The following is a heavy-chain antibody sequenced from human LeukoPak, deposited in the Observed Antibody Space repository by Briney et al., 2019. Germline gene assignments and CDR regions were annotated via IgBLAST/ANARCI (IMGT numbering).Heavy chain of an antibody. CDR1: GYTFTGYY. J-gene: IGHJ4*02. Sequence: ASVKVSCKASGYTFTGYYMHWVRQAPGQGLGWMGWINPNSGGTNYAQKFQGRVTMTRDTSISTAYMELSRLRSDDTAVYYCARGTGYYYDSSGYPGGYWGQGTLVTVSS. D-gene: IGHD3-22*01. CDR2: INPNSGGT. CDR3: ARGTGYYYDSSGYPGGY. V-gene: IGHV1-2*02.